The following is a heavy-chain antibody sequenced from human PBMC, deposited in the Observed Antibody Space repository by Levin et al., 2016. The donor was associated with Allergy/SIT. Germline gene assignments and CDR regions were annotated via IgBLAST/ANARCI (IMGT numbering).Heavy chain of an antibody. Sequence: VRQAPGKGLEWIGEIHSDGMTNYNPSLKNRVTISMDKSRNQFSLSLDSATAADTAVYYCARNIGPTPYCIDSWGQGTQVTVSS. J-gene: IGHJ4*02. D-gene: IGHD4-23*01. CDR3: ARNIGPTPYCIDS. CDR2: IHSDGMT. V-gene: IGHV4-4*02.